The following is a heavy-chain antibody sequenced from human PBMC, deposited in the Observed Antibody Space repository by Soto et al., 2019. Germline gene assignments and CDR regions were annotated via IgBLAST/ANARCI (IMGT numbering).Heavy chain of an antibody. J-gene: IGHJ4*02. D-gene: IGHD1-26*01. CDR2: ISSSGSTI. Sequence: PGGSLRLSCAASGFTFSSYEMNWVRQAPGKGLEWVSYISSSGSTIYYADSVKGRFTISRDNAKNSLYLQMNSLRAEDTAVYYCARNSGSYPLGYWCQGTLVTVSS. V-gene: IGHV3-48*03. CDR3: ARNSGSYPLGY. CDR1: GFTFSSYE.